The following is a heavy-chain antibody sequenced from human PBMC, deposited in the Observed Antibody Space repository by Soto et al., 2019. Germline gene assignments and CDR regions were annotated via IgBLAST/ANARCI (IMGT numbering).Heavy chain of an antibody. V-gene: IGHV3-33*01. CDR3: ARDEWTYYYDSSGYCVY. D-gene: IGHD3-22*01. Sequence: QVQLVESGGGVVQPERSLRLSCAASGFTFSSYGMHWVRQAPGKGLEWVAVIWYDGSNKYYADSVKGRFTISRDNSKNTLYLQMNSLRAEDTAVYYCARDEWTYYYDSSGYCVYWGQGTLVTVSS. CDR1: GFTFSSYG. J-gene: IGHJ4*02. CDR2: IWYDGSNK.